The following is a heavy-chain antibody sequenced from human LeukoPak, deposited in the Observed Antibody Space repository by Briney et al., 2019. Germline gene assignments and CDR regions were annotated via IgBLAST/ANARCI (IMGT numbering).Heavy chain of an antibody. D-gene: IGHD3-22*01. Sequence: SQTLSLTCAISGDSFSSNSAAWNWIRQSPSRGLEWLGRTYYRSKWYNDYAVSVKSRITINPDTSKNQFSLQLNSVTPEDTAVYYCARDRSYYYDSSGYYPYYFDYWGQGTLVTVSS. V-gene: IGHV6-1*01. CDR1: GDSFSSNSAA. CDR2: TYYRSKWYN. J-gene: IGHJ4*02. CDR3: ARDRSYYYDSSGYYPYYFDY.